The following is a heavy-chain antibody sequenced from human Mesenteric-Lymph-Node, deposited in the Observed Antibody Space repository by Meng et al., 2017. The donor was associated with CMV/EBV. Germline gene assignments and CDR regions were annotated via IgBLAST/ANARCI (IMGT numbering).Heavy chain of an antibody. Sequence: FSGFSLSISAVGVGWIRQPPGKALEWLALIYWDDDKRYSPSLKSRLTITKDTSKNQVVLTLTNMDPVDTATYYCARLGSGIYSLDYWGQGTLVTVSS. D-gene: IGHD3-10*02. V-gene: IGHV2-5*02. CDR2: IYWDDDK. J-gene: IGHJ4*02. CDR3: ARLGSGIYSLDY. CDR1: GFSLSISAVG.